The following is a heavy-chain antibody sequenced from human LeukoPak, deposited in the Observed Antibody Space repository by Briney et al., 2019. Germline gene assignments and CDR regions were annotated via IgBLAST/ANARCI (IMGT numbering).Heavy chain of an antibody. V-gene: IGHV1-69*05. J-gene: IGHJ3*02. D-gene: IGHD6-13*01. Sequence: GSSVKVSCKASGGTFSSYAISWVRHAPGQGLEWMGGIIPIFGTANYAQKFQGRVTITTDESTSTAYMELSSLRSEDTAVYYCARGRSSWYRAFDIWGQGTMVTVSS. CDR1: GGTFSSYA. CDR2: IIPIFGTA. CDR3: ARGRSSWYRAFDI.